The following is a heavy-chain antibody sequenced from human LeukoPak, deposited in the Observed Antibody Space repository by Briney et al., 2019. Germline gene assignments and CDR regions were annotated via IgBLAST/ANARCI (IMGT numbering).Heavy chain of an antibody. CDR1: GLTFSRYA. CDR3: AKEGWSKRLNWFDH. D-gene: IGHD4-11*01. J-gene: IGHJ5*02. CDR2: ISGSVGST. Sequence: PGGSLRLSCAASGLTFSRYAMSWVRQAPGEGLEWVLAISGSVGSTYYADSVMGRFTISRDNSKTTLYLQMNSLRAEDTAVYYCAKEGWSKRLNWFDHWGQGTLVTVSS. V-gene: IGHV3-23*01.